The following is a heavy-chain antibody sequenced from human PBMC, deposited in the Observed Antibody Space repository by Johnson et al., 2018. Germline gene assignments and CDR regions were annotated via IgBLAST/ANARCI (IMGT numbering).Heavy chain of an antibody. D-gene: IGHD5-12*01. Sequence: VQLQESGGGLVQPGGSLKLSCAASGFTFSGSAMHWVRQASGKGLEWVGRIRSKANSYATAYAASVKGRFTISRDDSKTTAYLQMNSLKTEDTAVYYCTSGYSGYDYYYGMDVWGQGTTVTVSS. J-gene: IGHJ6*02. CDR3: TSGYSGYDYYYGMDV. CDR2: IRSKANSYAT. CDR1: GFTFSGSA. V-gene: IGHV3-73*01.